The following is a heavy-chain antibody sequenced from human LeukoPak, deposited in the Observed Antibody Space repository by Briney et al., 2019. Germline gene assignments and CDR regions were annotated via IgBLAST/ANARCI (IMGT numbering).Heavy chain of an antibody. D-gene: IGHD2-8*01. CDR2: IIPIFGTA. V-gene: IGHV1-69*05. J-gene: IGHJ5*02. CDR3: ARGPPYCTNGVCYVTWFDP. CDR1: GGTFSSYA. Sequence: SVKVSCKASGGTFSSYAISWVRQAPGQGLEWMGGIIPIFGTANYAQKFQGRVTITTDESTSTAYMELSSLRSEDTAVYYCARGPPYCTNGVCYVTWFDPWGQGTLVTVSS.